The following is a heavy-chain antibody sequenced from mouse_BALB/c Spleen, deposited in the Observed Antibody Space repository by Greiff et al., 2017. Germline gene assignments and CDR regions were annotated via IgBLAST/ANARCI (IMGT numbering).Heavy chain of an antibody. J-gene: IGHJ3*01. CDR2: IAPGSGST. Sequence: DLVKPGASVKLSCTASGYTFTSYWINWIKQRPGQGLEWIGRIAPGSGSTYYNEMFKGKATLTVDTSSSTAYIQLSSLSSEDSAVYFCARSLYGSSWFAYWGQGTLVTVSA. D-gene: IGHD1-1*01. CDR1: GYTFTSYW. CDR3: ARSLYGSSWFAY. V-gene: IGHV1S41*01.